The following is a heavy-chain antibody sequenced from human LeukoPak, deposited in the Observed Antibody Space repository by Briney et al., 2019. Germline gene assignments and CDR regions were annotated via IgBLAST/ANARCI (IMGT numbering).Heavy chain of an antibody. CDR1: GGSISSYY. Sequence: SETLSLTCTVSGGSISSYYWSWIRQPPGKGLEWIGYIYCSGSTNYNPSLKSRVTISVDTSKNQFSLKLSSVTAADTAVYYCARHVEMATIFDYWGQGTLVTVSS. CDR2: IYCSGST. J-gene: IGHJ4*02. V-gene: IGHV4-59*08. CDR3: ARHVEMATIFDY. D-gene: IGHD5-12*01.